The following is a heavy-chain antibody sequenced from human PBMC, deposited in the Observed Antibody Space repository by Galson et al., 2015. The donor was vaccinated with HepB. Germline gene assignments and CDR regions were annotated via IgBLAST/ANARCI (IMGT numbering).Heavy chain of an antibody. V-gene: IGHV3-30*04. D-gene: IGHD2-2*01. CDR1: GFTFSSYA. J-gene: IGHJ4*02. CDR3: ARVDVPAAMRIPIDY. Sequence: SLRLSCAASGFTFSSYAMHWVRQAPGKGLEWVAVISYDGSNKYYADSVKGRFTISRDNSKNTLYLQMNSLRAEDTAVYYCARVDVPAAMRIPIDYWGQGTLVTVSS. CDR2: ISYDGSNK.